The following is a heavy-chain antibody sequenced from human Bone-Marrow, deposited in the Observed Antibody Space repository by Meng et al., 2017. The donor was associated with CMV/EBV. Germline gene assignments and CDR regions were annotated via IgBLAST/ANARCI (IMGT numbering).Heavy chain of an antibody. Sequence: GSLRLSCTVSGGSISSSSYYWGWIRQPPGKGLEWIGSIYYSGSTYYNPSLKSRVTISVDTSKNQFSLKLSSVTAADTAVYYCASSHYYGSGSYYRGWFDPWGQGPLVTFYS. D-gene: IGHD3-10*01. V-gene: IGHV4-39*07. CDR3: ASSHYYGSGSYYRGWFDP. CDR1: GGSISSSSYY. J-gene: IGHJ5*02. CDR2: IYYSGST.